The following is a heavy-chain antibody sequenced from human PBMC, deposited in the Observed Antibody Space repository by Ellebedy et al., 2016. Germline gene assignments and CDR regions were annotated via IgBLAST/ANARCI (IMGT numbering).Heavy chain of an antibody. D-gene: IGHD3-10*01. CDR1: GFTFSSYW. J-gene: IGHJ4*02. V-gene: IGHV3-74*01. CDR2: INGDGSST. CDR3: ASSHGWLGELAVWY. Sequence: GESLKISCAVSGFTFSSYWIHWVRQVPGMGLVWVSRINGDGSSTSYADSVKGRFTISRDNAKNTVYLQMSSLRGDDTAVYYCASSHGWLGELAVWYWGQGTLVTVSS.